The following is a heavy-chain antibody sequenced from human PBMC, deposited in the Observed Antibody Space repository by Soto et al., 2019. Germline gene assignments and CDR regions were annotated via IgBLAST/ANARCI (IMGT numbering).Heavy chain of an antibody. Sequence: QVPLVQSGAEVKKPGASVKVSCKTSGYTFTSYGIIWVRQAPGQGLEYMGWISAYNDNTNYAQKLQGRVTMTTDTSTNTAYMELRSLRSDDTAVYYCARYCSGGSCDSNTAFDIWGQGTMVTVSS. V-gene: IGHV1-18*01. CDR3: ARYCSGGSCDSNTAFDI. J-gene: IGHJ3*02. CDR1: GYTFTSYG. CDR2: ISAYNDNT. D-gene: IGHD2-15*01.